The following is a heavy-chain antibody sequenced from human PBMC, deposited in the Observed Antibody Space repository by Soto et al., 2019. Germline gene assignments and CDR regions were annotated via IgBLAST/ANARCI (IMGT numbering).Heavy chain of an antibody. Sequence: SVKVSCKASGGTFSSYTISWVRQAPGQGLEWMGRIIPILGIANYAQKFQGRVAITADKSTSTAYMELSSLRSEGTAVYYCARDMGATHYYYYGMDVWGQGTTVTDSS. CDR2: IIPILGIA. J-gene: IGHJ6*02. D-gene: IGHD1-26*01. CDR1: GGTFSSYT. V-gene: IGHV1-69*04. CDR3: ARDMGATHYYYYGMDV.